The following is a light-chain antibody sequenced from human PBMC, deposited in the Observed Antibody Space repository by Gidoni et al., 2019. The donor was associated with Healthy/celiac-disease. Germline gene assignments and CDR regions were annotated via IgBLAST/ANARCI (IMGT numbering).Light chain of an antibody. CDR3: QQRSNWPLG. CDR2: DAS. CDR1: QSVSSY. J-gene: IGKJ3*01. V-gene: IGKV3-11*01. Sequence: EIVLTQSPATLSLSPGERATLSCRASQSVSSYLAWYQQKPGQAPRLLIYDASNRATGIPARFSGSGSGTDFTLTISSLEPEDFAVYYCQQRSNWPLGFXPXTKVDIK.